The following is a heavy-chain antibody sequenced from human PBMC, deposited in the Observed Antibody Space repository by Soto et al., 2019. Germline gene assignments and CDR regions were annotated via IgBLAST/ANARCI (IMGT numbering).Heavy chain of an antibody. D-gene: IGHD2-2*01. CDR1: GYSFTSYW. CDR3: ARVDKYCSSTSCFDY. Sequence: GESLKISCKGSGYSFTSYWIGWVRQMPGKGLEWMGIIYPGDSDTRYSPSFQGQVTISADKSISTAYLQWSSLKASDTAMYYCARVDKYCSSTSCFDYWGQGTLVTVSS. CDR2: IYPGDSDT. V-gene: IGHV5-51*01. J-gene: IGHJ4*02.